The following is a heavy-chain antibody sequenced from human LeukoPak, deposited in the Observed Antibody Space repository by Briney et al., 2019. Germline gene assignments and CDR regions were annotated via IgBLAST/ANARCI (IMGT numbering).Heavy chain of an antibody. CDR1: GGSISIYY. J-gene: IGHJ4*02. CDR2: IHTSEST. V-gene: IGHV4-4*07. D-gene: IGHD3-10*01. Sequence: SETLSLTCTVSGGSISIYYWNWIRQPAGKGLEYIGRIHTSESTNYNPSLKSRVTMSVDTSTNQFSLKLISVTAADTAVYYCAVYGSEGRDDFWGQGTLVTVSS. CDR3: AVYGSEGRDDF.